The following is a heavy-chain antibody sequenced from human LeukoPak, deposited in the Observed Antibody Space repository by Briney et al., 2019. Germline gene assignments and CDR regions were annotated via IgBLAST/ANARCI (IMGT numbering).Heavy chain of an antibody. D-gene: IGHD3-10*01. CDR1: GYTFTGYY. Sequence: ASVKVSCKASGYTFTGYYMHWVRQAPGQGLEWMGWINPNSGGTNYAQNFQGRVTMTRDTSISTAYMELCRLRSDDTAVYYCARGRGSGMVRGVISVYYFDYWGQGTLVTVSS. CDR2: INPNSGGT. J-gene: IGHJ4*02. CDR3: ARGRGSGMVRGVISVYYFDY. V-gene: IGHV1-2*02.